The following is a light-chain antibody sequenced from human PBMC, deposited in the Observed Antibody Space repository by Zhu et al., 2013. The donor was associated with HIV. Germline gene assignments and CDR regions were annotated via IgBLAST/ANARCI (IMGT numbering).Light chain of an antibody. J-gene: IGKJ2*01. V-gene: IGKV4-1*01. CDR1: QSVLHSSNSNNY. CDR2: WAS. Sequence: DIVMTQSPDSLTVSLGERATINCKSSQSVLHSSNSNNYLAWYQQKPGQPPKLLISWASTRESGVPDRFSGSGSGTDFTLTIRSLQAEDVAVYYCLQYYSTPRTFGQGTKLEIK. CDR3: LQYYSTPRT.